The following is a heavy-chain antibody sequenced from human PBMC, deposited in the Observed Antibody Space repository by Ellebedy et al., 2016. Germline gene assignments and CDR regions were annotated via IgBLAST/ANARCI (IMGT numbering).Heavy chain of an antibody. CDR3: AREWTRIQLWEGPYFQH. J-gene: IGHJ1*01. Sequence: SVKVSXXASGGTFSSYAISWVRQAPGQGLEWMGRIIPILGIANYAQKFQGRVTITADKSTSTAYMELSSLRSEDTAVYYCAREWTRIQLWEGPYFQHWGQGTLVTVSS. CDR1: GGTFSSYA. D-gene: IGHD5-18*01. CDR2: IIPILGIA. V-gene: IGHV1-69*04.